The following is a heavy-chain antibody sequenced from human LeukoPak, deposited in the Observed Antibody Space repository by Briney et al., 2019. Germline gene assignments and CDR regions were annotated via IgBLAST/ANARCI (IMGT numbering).Heavy chain of an antibody. CDR1: GGSISSGSYY. D-gene: IGHD2-21*02. Sequence: SETLSLTCTVSGGSISSGSYYWSWIRQPAGKRLEWIGRIYTSGSTNYNPSLKSRVTISVDTSKNQFSLKLSSVTAADTAVYYCARVTGGDSNWFDPWGQGTLVTVSS. V-gene: IGHV4-61*02. CDR2: IYTSGST. J-gene: IGHJ5*02. CDR3: ARVTGGDSNWFDP.